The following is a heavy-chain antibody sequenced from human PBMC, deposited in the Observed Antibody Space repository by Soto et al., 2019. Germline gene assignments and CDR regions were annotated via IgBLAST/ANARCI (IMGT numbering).Heavy chain of an antibody. CDR3: AKDVKFYYDSSGSFDS. D-gene: IGHD3-22*01. CDR1: GFKFHDYA. Sequence: GGSLRLSCAASGFKFHDYAIHWVRQAPGKGLEWVSGISWNSGSIGYADSVKGRFTISRDNAKNSLYLQMNSLRPEDTALYYCAKDVKFYYDSSGSFDSWGQGTLVTAPQ. V-gene: IGHV3-9*01. CDR2: ISWNSGSI. J-gene: IGHJ5*01.